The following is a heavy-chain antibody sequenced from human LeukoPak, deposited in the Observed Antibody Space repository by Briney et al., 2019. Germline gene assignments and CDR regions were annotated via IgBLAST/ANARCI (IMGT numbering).Heavy chain of an antibody. CDR1: GFTFSSYC. J-gene: IGHJ4*02. D-gene: IGHD6-19*01. CDR2: IKEGGSAK. Sequence: GGSLRLSCAAAGFTFSSYCMAWVRQAPGEGLEWVANIKEGGSAKYYVDSVRGRFTISRDNAKNSLYLQMNSLRAEDTAVYYCARVYGSGFYQIDYWGQGTLVTVSS. CDR3: ARVYGSGFYQIDY. V-gene: IGHV3-7*04.